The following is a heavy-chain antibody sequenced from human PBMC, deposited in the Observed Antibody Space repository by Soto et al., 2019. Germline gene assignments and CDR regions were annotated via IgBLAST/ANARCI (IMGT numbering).Heavy chain of an antibody. CDR1: GGSISSSSYY. CDR3: ARHGDYGETLGFDY. Sequence: QLQLQESGPGLVKPSETLSLTCTVSGGSISSSSYYWGWIRQPPGKGLEWIGRIYYSGSTYYNPSLKSRVTISVDTSKNQFSLKLSSVTAADTAVYYCARHGDYGETLGFDYWGQGTLVTVSS. V-gene: IGHV4-39*01. CDR2: IYYSGST. J-gene: IGHJ4*02. D-gene: IGHD4-17*01.